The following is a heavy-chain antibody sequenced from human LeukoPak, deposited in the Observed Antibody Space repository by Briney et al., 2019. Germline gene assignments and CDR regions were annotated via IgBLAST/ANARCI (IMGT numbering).Heavy chain of an antibody. CDR1: GGSFSGYY. V-gene: IGHV4-34*01. CDR3: ARGRNDILTGYARYYFDY. CDR2: INHSGST. J-gene: IGHJ4*02. Sequence: SETLSLTCGVSGGSFSGYYWSWIRQSPGKGLEWIGEINHSGSTNYNPSLKSRITISVDTSKNQFSLKLSSVTAADTAVYYCARGRNDILTGYARYYFDYWGQGTLVTVSS. D-gene: IGHD3-9*01.